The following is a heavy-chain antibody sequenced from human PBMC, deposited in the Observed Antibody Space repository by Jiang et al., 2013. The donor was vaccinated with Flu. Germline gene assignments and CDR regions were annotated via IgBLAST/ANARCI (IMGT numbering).Heavy chain of an antibody. V-gene: IGHV3-23*01. J-gene: IGHJ5*02. Sequence: GGDLVQPGGSLRLSCAASGFTFRNYAMSWVRQAPGGGLEWVASISASDGKTDYGDSVKGRFTISRDNFRSTLFLQMNGLRAEDTAVYYCAKDREDHGYNYNYWRSGDLWGQGTLVIVSS. D-gene: IGHD5-18*01. CDR1: GFTFRNYA. CDR3: AKDREDHGYNYNYWRSGDL. CDR2: ISASDGKT.